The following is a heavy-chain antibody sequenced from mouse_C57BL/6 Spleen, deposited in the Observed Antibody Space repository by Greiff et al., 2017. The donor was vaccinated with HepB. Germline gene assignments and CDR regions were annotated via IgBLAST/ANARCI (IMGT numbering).Heavy chain of an antibody. CDR2: IYPGDGDT. V-gene: IGHV1-82*01. J-gene: IGHJ2*01. CDR3: ARADGSSFYYFDY. CDR1: GYAFSSSW. Sequence: QVQLQQSGPELVKPGASVKISCKASGYAFSSSWMNWVKPRPGKGLEWIGRIYPGDGDTNYNGKFKGKATLTADKSSSTAYMQLSSLTSEDSAVYFCARADGSSFYYFDYWGQGTTLTVSS. D-gene: IGHD1-1*01.